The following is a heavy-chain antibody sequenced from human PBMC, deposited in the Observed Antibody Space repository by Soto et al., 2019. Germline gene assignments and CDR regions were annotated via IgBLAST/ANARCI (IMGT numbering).Heavy chain of an antibody. CDR3: AKDLSSGGSPRYYFDY. CDR1: GFTFSSYG. Sequence: GSLRLSCAASGFTFSSYGMHWVRQAPGKGLEWVAVISYDGSNKYYADSVKGRFTISRDNSKNTLYLQMNSLRAEDTAVYYCAKDLSSGGSPRYYFDYWGQGTLVTVSS. V-gene: IGHV3-30*18. CDR2: ISYDGSNK. J-gene: IGHJ4*02. D-gene: IGHD2-15*01.